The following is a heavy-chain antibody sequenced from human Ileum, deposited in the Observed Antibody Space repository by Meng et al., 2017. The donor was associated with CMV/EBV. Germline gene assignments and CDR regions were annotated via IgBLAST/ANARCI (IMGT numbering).Heavy chain of an antibody. D-gene: IGHD3-10*01. CDR2: ISGSGGST. CDR3: ARDRASRSYGMDV. Sequence: GESLKISCAASGFSFSSYAMSWVRQAPGKGLEWVSAISGSGGSTYYADSVKGRFTISRDNAKNSLYVQMNSLRVEDTAVYYCARDRASRSYGMDVWGQGTTVTVSS. J-gene: IGHJ6*02. CDR1: GFSFSSYA. V-gene: IGHV3-23*01.